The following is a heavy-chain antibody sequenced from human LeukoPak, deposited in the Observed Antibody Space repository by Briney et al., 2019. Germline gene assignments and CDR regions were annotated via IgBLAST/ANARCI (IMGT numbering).Heavy chain of an antibody. CDR2: IYYSGST. CDR1: GGSVSSGSYY. D-gene: IGHD3-22*01. Sequence: SEALSLTCTFSGGSVSSGSYYWSWIRQPPGKGLEWIGYIYYSGSTNYNPSLKSRVTISVDTSKNQFSLKLSSVTAADTAVYCCARLWDSSGYYFDYWGQGTLVTVSS. CDR3: ARLWDSSGYYFDY. J-gene: IGHJ4*02. V-gene: IGHV4-61*01.